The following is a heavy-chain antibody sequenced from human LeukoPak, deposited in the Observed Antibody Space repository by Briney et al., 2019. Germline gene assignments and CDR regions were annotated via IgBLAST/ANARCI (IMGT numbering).Heavy chain of an antibody. D-gene: IGHD3-10*01. CDR2: ISAYNGNT. CDR3: ARGPEGSGSSDFDY. J-gene: IGHJ4*02. V-gene: IGHV1-18*01. CDR1: GYTFTSYG. Sequence: RASVKVSCKASGYTFTSYGISWVRQAPGQGLEWMGWISAYNGNTNYAQKLQGRVTMTTDTSTSTAYMELRSLRSDDTAVYYCARGPEGSGSSDFDYWGQGTLVTVSS.